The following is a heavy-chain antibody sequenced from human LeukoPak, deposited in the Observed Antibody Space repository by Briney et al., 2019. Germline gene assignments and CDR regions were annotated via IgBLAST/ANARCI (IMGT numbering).Heavy chain of an antibody. D-gene: IGHD4-17*01. V-gene: IGHV4-59*01. Sequence: PSETLSLTCTVSGGSISSYYWSWIRQPPGKGLEWIGYIYYSGGTNYNPSLKSRVTISVDTSKNQFSLKLSSVTAADTAVYYCARRLTVYYFDYWGQGTLVTVSS. CDR1: GGSISSYY. CDR2: IYYSGGT. CDR3: ARRLTVYYFDY. J-gene: IGHJ4*02.